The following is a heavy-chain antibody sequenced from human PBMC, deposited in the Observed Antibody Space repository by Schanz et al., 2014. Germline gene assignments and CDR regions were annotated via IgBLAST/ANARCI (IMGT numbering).Heavy chain of an antibody. V-gene: IGHV3-33*01. CDR2: ISYDGSSK. D-gene: IGHD3-10*01. Sequence: VQLVESGGGVVQPGRSLRLSCAASGFTFRSYGMHWVRQAPGKGLEWVALISYDGSSKNHADSVQGRFTISRDNSKNALYLQMDSLRAEDTAVYYCARGSITMVRGGDVGAFDIWGQGTMVTVSS. CDR1: GFTFRSYG. J-gene: IGHJ3*02. CDR3: ARGSITMVRGGDVGAFDI.